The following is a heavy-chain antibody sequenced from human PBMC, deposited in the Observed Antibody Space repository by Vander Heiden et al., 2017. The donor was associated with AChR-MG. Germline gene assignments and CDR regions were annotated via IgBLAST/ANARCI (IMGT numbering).Heavy chain of an antibody. J-gene: IGHJ6*02. D-gene: IGHD2-2*01. V-gene: IGHV3-30*02. CDR1: GFTFSSYG. CDR2: IRYDGSNK. Sequence: QVQLVESGGGVVQPGGSLRRSCAASGFTFSSYGMHWVRQAPGKGLEWVAFIRYDGSNKYYADSVKGRFTISRDNSKNTLYLQMNSLRAEDTAVYYCAKGVVPAAPDYYYGMDVWGQGTTVTVSS. CDR3: AKGVVPAAPDYYYGMDV.